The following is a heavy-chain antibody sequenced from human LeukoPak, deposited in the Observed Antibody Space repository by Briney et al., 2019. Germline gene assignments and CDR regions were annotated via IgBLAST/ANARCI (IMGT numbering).Heavy chain of an antibody. CDR2: INHSGST. J-gene: IGHJ3*02. CDR1: GGSFSGYY. Sequence: SETLSLTCAVYGGSFSGYYWSWIRQPPGKGLEWIGEINHSGSTNYNPSLKSRVTISVDRSKNQFSLKLSSVTAADTAVYYCARDLGGADAFDIWGQGTMVTVSS. D-gene: IGHD3-16*01. V-gene: IGHV4-34*01. CDR3: ARDLGGADAFDI.